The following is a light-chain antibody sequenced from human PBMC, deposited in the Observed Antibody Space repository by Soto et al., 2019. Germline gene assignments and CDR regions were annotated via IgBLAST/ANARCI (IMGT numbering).Light chain of an antibody. V-gene: IGLV2-14*01. Sequence: QSVLTQPASVSGSPGQSITISCTGSSSDVGDYNFVSWYQQHPGKAPRLIIYEVSNRPSGVSNRFSGSKSGNTASLTISGLQADDEADYYCSSYTPRSRLFGGGTKLTVL. J-gene: IGLJ3*02. CDR1: SSDVGDYNF. CDR3: SSYTPRSRL. CDR2: EVS.